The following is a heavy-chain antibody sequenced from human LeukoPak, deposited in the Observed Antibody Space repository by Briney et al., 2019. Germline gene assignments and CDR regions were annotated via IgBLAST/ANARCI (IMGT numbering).Heavy chain of an antibody. D-gene: IGHD5-18*01. Sequence: SSETLSLTCTVSGVSITTHYWSWLRQPPGKELEWIACMTDSETTKNNPSLKSRITLSADTSKNQFSLSLSSVTEADTAVYFCATIKSGYPFGYFDFWGQGILVTVSS. CDR1: GVSITTHY. V-gene: IGHV4-59*11. J-gene: IGHJ4*02. CDR2: MTDSETT. CDR3: ATIKSGYPFGYFDF.